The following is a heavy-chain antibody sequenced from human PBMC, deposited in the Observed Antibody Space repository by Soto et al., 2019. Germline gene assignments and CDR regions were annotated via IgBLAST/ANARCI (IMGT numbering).Heavy chain of an antibody. CDR3: DIKSNSYCTDGSCYDIGFDP. Sequence: QLQLQESGPGLVKPSQTLSLTCAVSGGSISSGGYSWSWIRQPPGKGLEWIGYFYHSWSTYYNPSLKTRVTISVDKSKNQLSLKLTSVTAADTAVYYCDIKSNSYCTDGSCYDIGFDPWGQGTLVTVSS. CDR2: FYHSWST. J-gene: IGHJ5*02. V-gene: IGHV4-30-2*02. D-gene: IGHD2-15*01. CDR1: GGSISSGGYS.